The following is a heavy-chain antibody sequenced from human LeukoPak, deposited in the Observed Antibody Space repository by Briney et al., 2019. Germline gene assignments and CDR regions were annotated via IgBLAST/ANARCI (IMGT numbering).Heavy chain of an antibody. Sequence: GASVKVSCKASASTFRSYDINWVRQATGQGLEWMGWMNPKSGDTGYTQRFQGRVTMTRDTSINTAYMELSSLSSEDTAVYYCARGPCGTGSHFDFWGQGTLVTVSS. V-gene: IGHV1-8*02. CDR2: MNPKSGDT. CDR1: ASTFRSYD. CDR3: ARGPCGTGSHFDF. J-gene: IGHJ4*02. D-gene: IGHD3-10*01.